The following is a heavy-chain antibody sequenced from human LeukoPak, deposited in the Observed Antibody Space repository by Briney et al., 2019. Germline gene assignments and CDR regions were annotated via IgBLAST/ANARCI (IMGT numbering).Heavy chain of an antibody. CDR3: ARMRCGHTDNICYNY. D-gene: IGHD2-8*01. CDR1: GVSVSGYY. CDR2: IYHSGYT. V-gene: IGHV4-34*01. J-gene: IGHJ4*02. Sequence: SETLSLTCAVHGVSVSGYYWSCIRQSPGKGLEWIGEIYHSGYTNYNPSLKRRVTISAATSENQLSLRLTSVTAADTAVYYCARMRCGHTDNICYNYWGQGTLVTVSS.